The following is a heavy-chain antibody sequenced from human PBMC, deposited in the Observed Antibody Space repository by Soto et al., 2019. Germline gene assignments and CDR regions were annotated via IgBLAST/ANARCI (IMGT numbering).Heavy chain of an antibody. D-gene: IGHD4-17*01. V-gene: IGHV4-30-2*01. CDR3: ARGMTTVTTFDY. J-gene: IGHJ4*02. CDR1: GASIGSNTYY. Sequence: SETLSLTCTVSGASIGSNTYYWAWIRRPPGKGLEWIGYIYHSGSTYYNPSLKSRVTISVDRSKNQFSLKLSSVTAADTAVHYCARGMTTVTTFDYWGQGTLVTVSS. CDR2: IYHSGST.